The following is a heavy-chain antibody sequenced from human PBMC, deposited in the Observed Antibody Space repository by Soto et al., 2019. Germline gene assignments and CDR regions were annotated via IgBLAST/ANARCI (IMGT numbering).Heavy chain of an antibody. CDR2: IYSSGRT. CDR1: GGSITDYY. CDR3: ARGSSYTSPHF. D-gene: IGHD2-2*02. J-gene: IGHJ4*02. Sequence: PSETLSLTCSVSGGSITDYYWSWIRQPAGKGLEWIGRIYSSGRTNYSPSLKSRVTMSIDTSKIQVSLKLNSVTAADTAVYYCARGSSYTSPHFCGQGTLVTVSS. V-gene: IGHV4-4*07.